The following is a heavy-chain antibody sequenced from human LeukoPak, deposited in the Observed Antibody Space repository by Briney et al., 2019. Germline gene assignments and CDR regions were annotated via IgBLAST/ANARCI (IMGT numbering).Heavy chain of an antibody. D-gene: IGHD6-19*01. CDR2: ISENSGDT. CDR1: DDSITMYY. V-gene: IGHV3/OR16-9*01. CDR3: ARGGKRAVAGTRSPQYFQH. J-gene: IGHJ1*01. Sequence: ETLSLTCTVSDDSITMYYWTWVRQPPGKGLEWLSYISENSGDTNYADSVKGRFTVSRDNAENSLYPQMNSLRAEDTAVYYCARGGKRAVAGTRSPQYFQHWGQGTLVTVSS.